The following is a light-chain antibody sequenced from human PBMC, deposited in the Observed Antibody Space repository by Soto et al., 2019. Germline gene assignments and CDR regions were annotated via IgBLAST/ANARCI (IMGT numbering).Light chain of an antibody. CDR2: WAS. V-gene: IGKV4-1*01. CDR1: QSVLYSSNNKNY. CDR3: QQYYSTLLT. J-gene: IGKJ4*01. Sequence: DIVMTQSPDSLAVSLGERATINCKSSQSVLYSSNNKNYLAWYQQKPGQPPKLLIYWASTRESGVPDRFSGSGSGTDFTLTISSLQAEDVAVYYCQQYYSTLLTFGGGTKVYIK.